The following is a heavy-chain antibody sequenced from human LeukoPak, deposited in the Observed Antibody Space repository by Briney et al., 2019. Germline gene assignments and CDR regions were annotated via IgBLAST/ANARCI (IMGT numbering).Heavy chain of an antibody. J-gene: IGHJ5*02. CDR1: GGSISSYY. V-gene: IGHV4-59*01. CDR2: IYYSGST. CDR3: ARAARGSSGWTAFDP. Sequence: PSETLSLTCTVSGGSISSYYWSWIRQPPGKGLEWIGYIYYSGSTNYNPSLKSQVTISVDTSKNQFSLKLSSVTAADTAVYYCARAARGSSGWTAFDPWGQGTLVTVSS. D-gene: IGHD6-19*01.